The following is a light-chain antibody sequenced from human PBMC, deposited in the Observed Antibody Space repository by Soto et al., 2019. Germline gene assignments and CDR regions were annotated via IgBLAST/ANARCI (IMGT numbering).Light chain of an antibody. J-gene: IGKJ4*01. V-gene: IGKV3-20*01. CDR2: DAS. CDR3: QQYASSPLT. CDR1: QSVSSSY. Sequence: EIVLTQSPGTLSLSPGERATLSCRASQSVSSSYLAWYQQKPGQTPRLVIYDASSRATGIPDRFSGSESGTDFTLTISRLEPEDFAVYYCQQYASSPLTFGGGTKVEIK.